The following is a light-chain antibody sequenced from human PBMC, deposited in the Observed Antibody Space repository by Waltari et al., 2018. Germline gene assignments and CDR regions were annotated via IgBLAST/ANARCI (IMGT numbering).Light chain of an antibody. V-gene: IGLV2-11*01. CDR3: CSYAGSYTLV. CDR1: SIDVGGYTY. J-gene: IGLJ2*01. CDR2: DVS. Sequence: QSALTQPRSVSGSPGQSVTISCTGTSIDVGGYTYVSWYQQHPGKAPKLMIYDVSKRPSGVPDRFSGSKSGNTASLTISGLQAEDEADYYCCSYAGSYTLVFGGGTKLTVL.